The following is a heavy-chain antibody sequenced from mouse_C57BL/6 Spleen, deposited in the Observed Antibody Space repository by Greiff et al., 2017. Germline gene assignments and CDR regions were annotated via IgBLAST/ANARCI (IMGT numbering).Heavy chain of an antibody. J-gene: IGHJ3*01. CDR2: IDPENGDT. CDR1: GFNIKDDY. CDR3: TSNWDDRFAY. V-gene: IGHV14-4*01. Sequence: EVQLQQSGAELVRPGASVKLSCTASGFNIKDDYMHWVKQRPEQGLEWIGWIDPENGDTEYASKFQGKATITADTSSNTAYLQLSSLTSEDTAVYYCTSNWDDRFAYWGQGTLVTVSA. D-gene: IGHD4-1*01.